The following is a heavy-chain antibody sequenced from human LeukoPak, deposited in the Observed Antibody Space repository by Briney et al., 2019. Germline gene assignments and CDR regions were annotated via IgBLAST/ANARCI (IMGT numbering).Heavy chain of an antibody. D-gene: IGHD6-19*01. CDR1: GYTFTGYY. J-gene: IGHJ4*02. CDR2: INPNSGGT. CDR3: ARSLSMYSSGWYYFDY. V-gene: IGHV1-2*04. Sequence: ASVKVSCKASGYTFTGYYMHWVRQAPGQGLEWMGWINPNSGGTNYAQTFQGWVTMTRDTSISTAYMELSRLRSDDTAVYYRARSLSMYSSGWYYFDYWGQGTLVTVSS.